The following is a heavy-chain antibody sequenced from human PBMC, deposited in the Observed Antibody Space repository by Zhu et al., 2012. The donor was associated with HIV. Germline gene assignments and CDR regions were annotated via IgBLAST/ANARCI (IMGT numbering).Heavy chain of an antibody. CDR2: IDNRGGNT. J-gene: IGHJ5*01. D-gene: IGHD5-12*01. CDR3: ARGGWLRYIAHDS. V-gene: IGHV3-11*04. Sequence: QVQLVESGGGLVKPGGSLRLSCAVSGFDFSDSYMGWIRQPPGKGLEWLSYIDNRGGNTYYADSIQGRFIISRDNAKNSLFLQMKSLRVEDTAVYYCARGGWLRYIAHDSWGQGTLVTVS. CDR1: GFDFSDSY.